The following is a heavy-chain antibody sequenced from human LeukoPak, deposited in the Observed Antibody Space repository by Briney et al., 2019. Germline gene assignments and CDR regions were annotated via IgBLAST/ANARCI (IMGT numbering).Heavy chain of an antibody. J-gene: IGHJ3*02. V-gene: IGHV5-51*01. D-gene: IGHD1-26*01. CDR1: GYSFTSYW. CDR2: IYPGDSDT. CDR3: ATRGIVGATYGAFDI. Sequence: RGESLKISCKGSGYSFTSYWIGWVRQMPGKGLEWMGIIYPGDSDTRYSPSFQGQVTISADKSISTAYLQWSSLKASDTAMYYCATRGIVGATYGAFDIWGQGTMVTVSS.